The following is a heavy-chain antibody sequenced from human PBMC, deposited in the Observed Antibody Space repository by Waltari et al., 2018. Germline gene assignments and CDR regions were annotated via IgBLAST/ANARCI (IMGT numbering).Heavy chain of an antibody. Sequence: QVQLQESGPGLVKPSETLSLTCAVSGYSISSGYYWGWIRQPPGKGLEWIGSIYHSGSTYYNPSLKSRVTISVDTSKNQFSLKLSSVTAADTAVYYCARQLSVDAFDIWGQGTMVIVSS. CDR1: GYSISSGYY. CDR2: IYHSGST. D-gene: IGHD1-1*01. J-gene: IGHJ3*02. CDR3: ARQLSVDAFDI. V-gene: IGHV4-38-2*01.